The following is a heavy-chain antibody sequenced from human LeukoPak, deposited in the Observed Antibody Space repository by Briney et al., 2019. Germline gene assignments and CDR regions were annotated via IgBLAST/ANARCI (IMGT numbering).Heavy chain of an antibody. D-gene: IGHD4-11*01. V-gene: IGHV1-69*02. CDR2: IIPILGIA. J-gene: IGHJ4*02. CDR1: GGTFSSYT. CDR3: ARVKTRKHDYRDYYFDY. Sequence: ASVKVSCKASGGTFSSYTISWVRQAPGQGLEWMGRIIPILGIANYAQKFQGRVTITADKSTSTAYMELSSLGSEDTAVYYCARVKTRKHDYRDYYFDYWGQGTLVTVSS.